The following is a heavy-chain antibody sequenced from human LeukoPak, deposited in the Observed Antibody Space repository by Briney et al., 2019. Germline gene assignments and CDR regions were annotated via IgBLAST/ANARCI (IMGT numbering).Heavy chain of an antibody. J-gene: IGHJ4*02. D-gene: IGHD6-19*01. CDR3: AKGSGSSGWNDLLGVVDY. CDR1: GFSFSTYG. V-gene: IGHV3-30*18. CDR2: LSFDGSSE. Sequence: GGSLRLSCAASGFSFSTYGIHWVRQAPGKGLEWVAVLSFDGSSEYYADSVKGRFTVSRDNSKNTLYLQMNSLRDEDTAVYYCAKGSGSSGWNDLLGVVDYWGQGTLVTVSS.